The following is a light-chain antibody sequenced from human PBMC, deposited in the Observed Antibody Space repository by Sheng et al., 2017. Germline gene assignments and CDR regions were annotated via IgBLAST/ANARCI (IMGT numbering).Light chain of an antibody. J-gene: IGLJ3*02. V-gene: IGLV2-18*02. CDR3: SSYTSNSFWV. CDR1: RSDIGSYNR. Sequence: QSALTQPPSVSGSPGQSVTISCTGSRSDIGSYNRVSWYQQPPRTAPKVIIYEVSYRPSGVPDRFSGSKSGNTASLTISGLQAEDEADYYCSSYTSNSFWVFGGGTKVTVL. CDR2: EVS.